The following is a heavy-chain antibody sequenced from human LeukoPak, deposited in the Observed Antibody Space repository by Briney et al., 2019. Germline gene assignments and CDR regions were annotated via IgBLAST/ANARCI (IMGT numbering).Heavy chain of an antibody. CDR1: GFTFSDHY. V-gene: IGHV3-11*01. Sequence: PGGSLRLSCSASGFTFSDHYMSWIRQAPGKGLEWVAHVTGGGNTVYYADSVQGRFTISRDNGENTLYLEMNSLKVDDTAVYYCARARITVVRGPWGQGTLVTVSS. CDR2: VTGGGNTV. J-gene: IGHJ5*02. D-gene: IGHD3-10*01. CDR3: ARARITVVRGP.